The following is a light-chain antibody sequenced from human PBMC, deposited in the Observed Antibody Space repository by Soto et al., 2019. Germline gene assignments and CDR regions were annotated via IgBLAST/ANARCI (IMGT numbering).Light chain of an antibody. J-gene: IGKJ4*01. Sequence: EIVLTQSPGTLSLSPGERGTLSCRASQSVSSSHLAWYQQRPGQAPRLLIYGASTRATGIPARFSGSVSGTDFTLTISRLEPEDFAVYYCQQRSNWPPGLTFGGGTKVDIK. CDR2: GAS. CDR3: QQRSNWPPGLT. V-gene: IGKV3D-20*02. CDR1: QSVSSSH.